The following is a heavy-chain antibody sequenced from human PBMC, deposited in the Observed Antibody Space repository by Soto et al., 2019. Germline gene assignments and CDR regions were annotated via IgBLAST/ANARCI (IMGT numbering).Heavy chain of an antibody. D-gene: IGHD6-13*01. V-gene: IGHV1-18*01. CDR1: GYTFITYG. J-gene: IGHJ6*02. CDR3: ARDRPTSGIRARGYYYAMAV. CDR2: ISSYNGNT. Sequence: QVQLVQSGAEVKKPGASVKVSCKASGYTFITYGISWVRQAPGQGLEWMGWISSYNGNTNYAQKLQGRVTMTTDTSTTTAYMALRSLSSDGTAVYYCARDRPTSGIRARGYYYAMAVWGQGTTVTVSS.